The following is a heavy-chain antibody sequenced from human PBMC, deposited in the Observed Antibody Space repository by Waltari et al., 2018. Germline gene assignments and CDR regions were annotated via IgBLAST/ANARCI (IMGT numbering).Heavy chain of an antibody. CDR1: GFTFSSYA. Sequence: EVQLLESGGGLVQPGGSLRLPCAGSGFTFSSYALSWVRQAPGKGLEWVSAISGSGGSTYYADSVKGRFTISRDNSKNTLYLQMNSLRAEDTAVYYCAKDPASWSGSTLDYWGQGTLVTVSS. J-gene: IGHJ4*02. D-gene: IGHD3-3*01. CDR3: AKDPASWSGSTLDY. V-gene: IGHV3-23*01. CDR2: ISGSGGST.